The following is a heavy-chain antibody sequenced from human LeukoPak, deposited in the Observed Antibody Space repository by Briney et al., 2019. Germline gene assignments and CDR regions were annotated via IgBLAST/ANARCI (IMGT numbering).Heavy chain of an antibody. CDR1: GGSLSGFY. CDR3: ASFYCSGGSCYQYYYYYYMDV. V-gene: IGHV4-34*01. J-gene: IGHJ6*03. D-gene: IGHD2-15*01. CDR2: INQSGST. Sequence: SETLSLTCAVYGGSLSGFYWSWIRQSRGKGLEWIGEINQSGSTNYNSYLKSRVTISVDTSKNQFHLKLSSVTAADTAVYYCASFYCSGGSCYQYYYYYYMDVWGKGTTVTISS.